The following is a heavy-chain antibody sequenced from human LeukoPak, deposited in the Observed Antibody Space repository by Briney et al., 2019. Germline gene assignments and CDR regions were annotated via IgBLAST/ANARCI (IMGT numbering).Heavy chain of an antibody. V-gene: IGHV1-69*13. D-gene: IGHD3-22*01. CDR1: GGTFSSYV. CDR3: ARGGTDYYDSSGYYYPFDY. Sequence: ASVKVSCKASGGTFSSYVISWVRQAPGQGLEWMGGIIPIFGTANYAQKFQGRVTITADESTSTAYMELSSLRSEDAAVYYCARGGTDYYDSSGYYYPFDYWGQGTLVTVSS. J-gene: IGHJ4*02. CDR2: IIPIFGTA.